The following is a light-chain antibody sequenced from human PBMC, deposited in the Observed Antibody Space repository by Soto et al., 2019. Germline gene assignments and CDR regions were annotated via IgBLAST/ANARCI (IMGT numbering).Light chain of an antibody. CDR3: QQRSSWPWT. J-gene: IGKJ1*01. CDR2: DAS. Sequence: EVALTQSPGTLSLSPGARATLSCRASQSIANNYLTWYQQKPGQAPRVLIYDASTRATGIPDRFSGSGSGTDFTLTISRLEPEDFAVYYCQQRSSWPWTFGQGTKVDIK. V-gene: IGKV3D-20*02. CDR1: QSIANNY.